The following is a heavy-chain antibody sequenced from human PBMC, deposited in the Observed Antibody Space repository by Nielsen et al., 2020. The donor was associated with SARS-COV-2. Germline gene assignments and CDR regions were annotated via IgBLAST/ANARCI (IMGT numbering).Heavy chain of an antibody. CDR3: ARGYSSSWLYYYYYGMDV. V-gene: IGHV7-4-1*02. Sequence: ASVKVSCKASGYTFTSYAMNWVRQAPGQGLEWMGWINTNTGNPTYAQGFTGRFVFSLDTSVSTAYLQISSLKAEDTAVYYCARGYSSSWLYYYYYGMDVWGQGTTVTVSS. J-gene: IGHJ6*02. CDR1: GYTFTSYA. CDR2: INTNTGNP. D-gene: IGHD6-13*01.